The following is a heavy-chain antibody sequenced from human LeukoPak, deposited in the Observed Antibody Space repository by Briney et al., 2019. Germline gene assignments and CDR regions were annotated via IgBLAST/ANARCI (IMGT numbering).Heavy chain of an antibody. V-gene: IGHV1-69*01. Sequence: SVKVSCKASGGTFSSYAISWVRQAPGQGLEWMGGIIPIFGTANYAQKFQGRVTITADESTSTAYMELSSLRSEDTAVYYCARDNPNFSGYGTFDYWGQGTLVTVSS. CDR3: ARDNPNFSGYGTFDY. D-gene: IGHD5-12*01. J-gene: IGHJ4*02. CDR1: GGTFSSYA. CDR2: IIPIFGTA.